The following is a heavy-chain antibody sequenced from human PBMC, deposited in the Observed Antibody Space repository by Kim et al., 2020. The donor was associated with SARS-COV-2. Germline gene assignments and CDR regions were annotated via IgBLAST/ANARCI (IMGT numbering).Heavy chain of an antibody. Sequence: AQKFPARVTMTRNTYTSTVYMELSSLRSEDTAVYYCARASNYYYYGMDVWGQGTTVTVSS. D-gene: IGHD4-4*01. V-gene: IGHV1-46*01. CDR3: ARASNYYYYGMDV. J-gene: IGHJ6*02.